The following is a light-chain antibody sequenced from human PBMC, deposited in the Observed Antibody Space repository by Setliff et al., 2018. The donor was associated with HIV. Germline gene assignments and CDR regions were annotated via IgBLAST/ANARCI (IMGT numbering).Light chain of an antibody. CDR2: EVI. Sequence: QPALTQPASVSGSPGQAITISCTGTSNDVGRYNLVSWYQQYPGKAPKVIIYEVIKRPSGVSSRFSGSKSGNTASLTISGLQAEDEADFYCCSYAGSSAPVVFGGGTKVTVL. CDR3: CSYAGSSAPVV. V-gene: IGLV2-23*02. CDR1: SNDVGRYNL. J-gene: IGLJ3*02.